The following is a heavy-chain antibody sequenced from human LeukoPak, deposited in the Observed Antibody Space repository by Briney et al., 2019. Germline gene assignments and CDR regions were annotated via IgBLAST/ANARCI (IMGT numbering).Heavy chain of an antibody. CDR2: IYYSGST. Sequence: SETLSLTCTVSGGSISSGDYYWSWIRQPPGKGLEWIGYIYYSGSTYYNPSLKSRVTISVDTSKNQFSLKLSSVTAADTAVYYCARAGYCSSTSCYPRGWFDPWGQGMLVTVSS. V-gene: IGHV4-30-4*01. J-gene: IGHJ5*02. CDR1: GGSISSGDYY. D-gene: IGHD2-2*01. CDR3: ARAGYCSSTSCYPRGWFDP.